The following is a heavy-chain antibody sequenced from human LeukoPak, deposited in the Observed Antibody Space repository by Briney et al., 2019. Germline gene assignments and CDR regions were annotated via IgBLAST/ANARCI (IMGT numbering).Heavy chain of an antibody. V-gene: IGHV4-59*12. D-gene: IGHD3-10*01. CDR2: IHYSGST. Sequence: PSETLSLTCTVSSGSISGYYWSWIRQPPGKGLEWIGYIHYSGSTNYNPSLKSRVTISVDTSKTQFSLKLSSVTAADTAVYYCARLVRGARLDYWGQGTLVTVSS. CDR1: SGSISGYY. CDR3: ARLVRGARLDY. J-gene: IGHJ4*02.